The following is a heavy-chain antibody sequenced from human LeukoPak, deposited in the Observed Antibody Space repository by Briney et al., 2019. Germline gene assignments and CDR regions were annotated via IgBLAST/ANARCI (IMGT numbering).Heavy chain of an antibody. Sequence: PSETLSLTCTVSGGSISTGDYYWSWIRQPPGKGLEWIGYIYYTGSTYYNPSPKSRVTISVDTSKNQFSPKLSSVTAADTAVYYCARGDFAYYFDYWGQGTLVTVSS. CDR2: IYYTGST. J-gene: IGHJ4*02. V-gene: IGHV4-30-4*08. CDR1: GGSISTGDYY. CDR3: ARGDFAYYFDY.